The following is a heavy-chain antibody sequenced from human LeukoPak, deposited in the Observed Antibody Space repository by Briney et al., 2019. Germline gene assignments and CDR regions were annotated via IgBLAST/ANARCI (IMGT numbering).Heavy chain of an antibody. CDR2: IYYSGTT. Sequence: SETLSLTCTVSGGSISSYYWSWIRQPPGKGLEWIGHIYYSGTTNYNPSLKSRVTISVDTSKNQFSLRLSSVTAADTAVYYCARGIETSKRRGYDYWGQGTLVTVSS. V-gene: IGHV4-59*01. D-gene: IGHD1-26*01. J-gene: IGHJ4*02. CDR3: ARGIETSKRRGYDY. CDR1: GGSISSYY.